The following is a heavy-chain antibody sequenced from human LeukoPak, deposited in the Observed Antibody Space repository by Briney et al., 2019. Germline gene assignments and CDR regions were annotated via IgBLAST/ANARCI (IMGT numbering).Heavy chain of an antibody. CDR3: ARDRPPTHAFAI. D-gene: IGHD2-15*01. CDR1: GGSISSHY. Sequence: SETLSLTCTVSGGSISSHYWSWIRQPPGKGLEWIGYIYYSGSTNYNPSLKSRVTISVDTSRNQLSLKLSSVTAADTAVYYCARDRPPTHAFAIWGQGTMVTVSS. V-gene: IGHV4-59*11. J-gene: IGHJ3*02. CDR2: IYYSGST.